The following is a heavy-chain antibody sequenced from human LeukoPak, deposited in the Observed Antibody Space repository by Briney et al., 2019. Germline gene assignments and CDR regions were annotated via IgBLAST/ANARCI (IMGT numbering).Heavy chain of an antibody. J-gene: IGHJ4*02. CDR1: GGSFSGYY. CDR2: INHSGST. Sequence: KPSETLSLTCAVHGGSFSGYYWSWIRQPPGKGLEWIGEINHSGSTNYNPSLKSRVTISVDTSKNQFSLKLSSVTAADTAVYYCARRGVYGSGSTAVGYWGQGTLVTVSS. V-gene: IGHV4-34*01. D-gene: IGHD3-10*01. CDR3: ARRGVYGSGSTAVGY.